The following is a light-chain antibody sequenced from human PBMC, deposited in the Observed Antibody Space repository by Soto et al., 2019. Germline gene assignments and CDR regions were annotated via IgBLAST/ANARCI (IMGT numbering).Light chain of an antibody. V-gene: IGLV2-8*01. Sequence: QSALTQPPSASGSPGQSVTISCTGTSSDVGGYNYVSWYQQHPGKAPKLMIYYVSSRPSGVPDRFSGSKSGNTASLTVSGLQAEDEADYYCSSYAGSNNLVFGGGTKLTVL. CDR2: YVS. CDR1: SSDVGGYNY. CDR3: SSYAGSNNLV. J-gene: IGLJ2*01.